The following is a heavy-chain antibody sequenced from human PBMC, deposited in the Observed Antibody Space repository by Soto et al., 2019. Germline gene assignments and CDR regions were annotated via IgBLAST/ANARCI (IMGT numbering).Heavy chain of an antibody. CDR2: IFWDDDK. D-gene: IGHD3-16*01. J-gene: IGHJ4*02. CDR3: AQSWGPSHCDY. Sequence: QITLKESGPTLVKPTQTLTLTCTFSGFSLSTSGVGVGWIRQPPGKALEWLATIFWDDDKRYSPSLKSRLTISKNTPKNQVVRTMTDMDPVDTAALDWAQSWGPSHCDYWGQGTLVTVSS. V-gene: IGHV2-5*02. CDR1: GFSLSTSGVG.